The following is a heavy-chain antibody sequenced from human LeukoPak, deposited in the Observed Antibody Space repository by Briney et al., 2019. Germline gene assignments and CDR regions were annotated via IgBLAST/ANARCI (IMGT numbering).Heavy chain of an antibody. CDR1: GGTFSSYA. D-gene: IGHD6-19*01. CDR3: ARDGGAHSSGWYFDY. Sequence: SVKVSCKASGGTFSSYAISWVRQAPGQGLEWMGRIIPILGIANHAQKFQGRVTITADKSTSTAYMELSSLRSEDTAVYYCARDGGAHSSGWYFDYWGQGTLVTVSS. CDR2: IIPILGIA. V-gene: IGHV1-69*04. J-gene: IGHJ4*02.